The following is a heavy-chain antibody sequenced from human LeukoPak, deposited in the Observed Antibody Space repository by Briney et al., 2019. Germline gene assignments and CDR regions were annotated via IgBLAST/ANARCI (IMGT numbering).Heavy chain of an antibody. CDR1: GFTFSSYG. Sequence: GGSLRLSCAASGFTFSSYGMHWVRQAPGKGLEWVAFIRYDGSNKYYADSVKGRFTISRDNSQNTLYLQMNSLRAEDTAVYCCAKSKVGAGGLFDYWGQGTLVTVSS. CDR3: AKSKVGAGGLFDY. V-gene: IGHV3-30*02. D-gene: IGHD1-26*01. CDR2: IRYDGSNK. J-gene: IGHJ4*02.